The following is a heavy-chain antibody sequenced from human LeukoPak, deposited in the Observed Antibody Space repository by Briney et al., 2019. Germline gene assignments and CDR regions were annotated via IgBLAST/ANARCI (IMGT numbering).Heavy chain of an antibody. CDR1: GGSMSSYY. J-gene: IGHJ4*02. CDR3: ARLLGIGSSFDY. Sequence: PSETLSLTCTVSGGSMSSYYWSWIRQPAGKGLEWIGRIYTSGDTTYNPSLKSRVTISVDTSKNQFSLKMRSVTAADTAVYYCARLLGIGSSFDYWGQGTLVTVSS. V-gene: IGHV4-4*07. CDR2: IYTSGDT. D-gene: IGHD6-6*01.